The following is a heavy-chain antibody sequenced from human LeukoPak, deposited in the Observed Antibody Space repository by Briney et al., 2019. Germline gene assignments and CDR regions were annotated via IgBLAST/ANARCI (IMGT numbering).Heavy chain of an antibody. CDR1: GGSISTGGSY. J-gene: IGHJ6*03. V-gene: IGHV4-31*03. CDR3: ARAGRGDKYHYNMDC. D-gene: IGHD3-10*01. Sequence: SETQSLTCTVSGGSISTGGSYWSWIRQNPGKGLEWIGYIYHSGSTYYNPSLKTRLTISVDTSKNQFSLEISSVTVADTAVYFCARAGRGDKYHYNMDCWGKGSTVSVCS. CDR2: IYHSGST.